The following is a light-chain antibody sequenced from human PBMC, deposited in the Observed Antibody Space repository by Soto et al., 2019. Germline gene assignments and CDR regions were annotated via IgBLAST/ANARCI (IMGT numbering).Light chain of an antibody. V-gene: IGLV2-23*01. CDR3: CSYAGSVV. CDR1: SSDVGSYNL. CDR2: EGS. J-gene: IGLJ2*01. Sequence: QSALTQPASVSGSPGQSITFSCTGTSSDVGSYNLVSWYQQHPGKAPKLMIYEGSKRPSGVSNRFSGSKSGNTASLTISGLQAEDEADYYCCSYAGSVVFGGGTKVTVL.